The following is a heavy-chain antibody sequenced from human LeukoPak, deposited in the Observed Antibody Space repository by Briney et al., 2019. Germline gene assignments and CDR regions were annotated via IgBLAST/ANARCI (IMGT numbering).Heavy chain of an antibody. J-gene: IGHJ4*02. CDR3: ARRYCTNGVCYTALDY. D-gene: IGHD2-8*01. CDR1: GYSFTSYW. V-gene: IGHV5-51*01. Sequence: GESLKISCKGSGYSFTSYWISWVRQMPGKGLEWMGIIYPGDSDTRYSPSFQGQVTISADKSISTAYLQWSSLKASDTAMYYCARRYCTNGVCYTALDYWGQGTLVTVSS. CDR2: IYPGDSDT.